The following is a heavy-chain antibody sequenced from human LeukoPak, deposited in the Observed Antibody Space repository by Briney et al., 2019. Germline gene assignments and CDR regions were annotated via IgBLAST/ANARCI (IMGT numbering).Heavy chain of an antibody. D-gene: IGHD6-19*01. V-gene: IGHV3-48*01. CDR2: ISSSSSTI. Sequence: PGGSLRLSRAASGFTFSSYSMNWVRQAPGKGLEWVSYISSSSSTIYYADSVKGRFTISRDNAKNSLYLQMNSLRAEDTAVYYCARDRVHSSGPFDPWGQGTLVTVSS. J-gene: IGHJ5*02. CDR1: GFTFSSYS. CDR3: ARDRVHSSGPFDP.